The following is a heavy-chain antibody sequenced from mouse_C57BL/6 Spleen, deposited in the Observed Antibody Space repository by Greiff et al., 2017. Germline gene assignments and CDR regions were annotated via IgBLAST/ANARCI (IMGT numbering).Heavy chain of an antibody. V-gene: IGHV6-3*01. J-gene: IGHJ2*01. D-gene: IGHD2-5*01. CDR2: IRLKSDNYAT. Sequence: EVKVVESGGGLVQPGGSMKLSCVASGFTFSNYWMNWVRQSPEKGLEWVAQIRLKSDNYATHYAESVKGSVTISRDDSKRSVNMQMNNLRAEDTGIYYCPSNDYFDYWGQGTTLTVSS. CDR3: PSNDYFDY. CDR1: GFTFSNYW.